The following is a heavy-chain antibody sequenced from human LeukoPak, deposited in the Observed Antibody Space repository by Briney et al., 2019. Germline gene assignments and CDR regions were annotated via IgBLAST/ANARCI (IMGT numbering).Heavy chain of an antibody. J-gene: IGHJ4*02. CDR1: GFTVSSKF. D-gene: IGHD6-13*01. CDR3: ARGGSIWYKAHFHY. CDR2: IYSAGTT. V-gene: IGHV3-53*01. Sequence: GGSLRLSCAPSGFTVSSKFMTWVRQAPGEGLEWVSLIYSAGTTYYADSVKGRFTISRHNSKNTLYLQMDSLRVEETAVYYCARGGSIWYKAHFHYGAQGTLVTVST.